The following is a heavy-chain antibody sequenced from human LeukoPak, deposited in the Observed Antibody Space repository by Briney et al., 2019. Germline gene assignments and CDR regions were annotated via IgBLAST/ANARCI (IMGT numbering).Heavy chain of an antibody. CDR1: GGSFSGYY. CDR3: ARATTLPPQYGWFDP. Sequence: ASETLSLTCAVYGGSFSGYYWSWIRQPPGKGLEWIGEINHSGSTNYNPSLKSRVTISVDTSKDQFSLKLSSVTAADTAVYYCARATTLPPQYGWFDPWGQGTLVTVSS. J-gene: IGHJ5*02. CDR2: INHSGST. D-gene: IGHD1-1*01. V-gene: IGHV4-34*01.